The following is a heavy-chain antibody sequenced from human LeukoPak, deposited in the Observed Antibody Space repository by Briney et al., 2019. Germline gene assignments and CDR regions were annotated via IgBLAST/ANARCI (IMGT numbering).Heavy chain of an antibody. CDR2: INPSGGST. CDR1: GYTFTSYY. V-gene: IGHV1-46*01. D-gene: IGHD6-13*01. CDR3: ASESPYPVTLRAGYSSSWLNNYAFDI. J-gene: IGHJ3*02. Sequence: GASVKVSCKASGYTFTSYYMHWVRQAPGQGLEWMGIINPSGGSTSYAQKFQGRVTMTKDTSTSTVYMELSSLRSEDTAVYYCASESPYPVTLRAGYSSSWLNNYAFDIWGQGTMVTVSS.